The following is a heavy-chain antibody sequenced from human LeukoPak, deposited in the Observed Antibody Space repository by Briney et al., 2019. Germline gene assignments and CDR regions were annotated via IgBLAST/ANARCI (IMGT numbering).Heavy chain of an antibody. V-gene: IGHV3-20*04. J-gene: IGHJ4*02. CDR2: INWNGGST. D-gene: IGHD3-9*01. CDR3: ARDLGRYFDWLLSAEYYFDY. Sequence: PGGSLRLSCAASGFTFDDYGMSWVRQAPGKGLEWVSGINWNGGSTGYADSVKGRFTISRDNAKNSLYLQMNSLRAEDTAVYYCARDLGRYFDWLLSAEYYFDYWGQGTLVTVSS. CDR1: GFTFDDYG.